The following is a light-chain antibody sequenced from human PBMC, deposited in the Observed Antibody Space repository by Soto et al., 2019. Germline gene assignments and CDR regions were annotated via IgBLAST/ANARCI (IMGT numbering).Light chain of an antibody. J-gene: IGLJ1*01. CDR1: SSNIGAGYD. CDR2: GNS. V-gene: IGLV1-40*01. CDR3: QSYDSSLGGFYV. Sequence: QSVLTQPPSVSGAPGQRVTISCTGSSSNIGAGYDVHWYQQLPGTAPKLLIYGNSNRPSGVPDRFSGSKSGTSASLAITGLQAEDEDDYYCQSYDSSLGGFYVFGTGTQLTVL.